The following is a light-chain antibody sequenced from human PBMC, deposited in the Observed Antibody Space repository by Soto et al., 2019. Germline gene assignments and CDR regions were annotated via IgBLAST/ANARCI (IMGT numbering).Light chain of an antibody. Sequence: QSVLTQPPSASGTPGQRVTISCSGSSSNIGDNNVNCYQKLPGTAPKLLIFANDQRPSGVPDRFSGSKSGTSASLAISGLQSEDEADYYCETWDDRPNVFYVFGTGTKVTVL. CDR1: SSNIGDNN. CDR3: ETWDDRPNVFYV. V-gene: IGLV1-44*01. J-gene: IGLJ1*01. CDR2: AND.